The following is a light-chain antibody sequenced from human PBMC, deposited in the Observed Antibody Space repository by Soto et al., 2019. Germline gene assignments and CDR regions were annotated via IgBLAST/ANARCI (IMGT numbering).Light chain of an antibody. CDR1: QDIRTS. CDR2: DAS. CDR3: QQYNSYPWT. V-gene: IGKV1-33*01. Sequence: IQMSQSPSSLSATVGDRITITCQASQDIRTSLNWFQQKPGKAPKLLIYDASDFEAAVPSRFSGSGSGTEFTLTITSLQPDDFATYYCQQYNSYPWTFGQGTKVDI. J-gene: IGKJ1*01.